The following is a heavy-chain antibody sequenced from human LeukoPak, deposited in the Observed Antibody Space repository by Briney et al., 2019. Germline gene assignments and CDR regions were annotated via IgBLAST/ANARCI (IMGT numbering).Heavy chain of an antibody. CDR2: IYYSGST. J-gene: IGHJ4*02. CDR3: ARQTMVGATIGYFEY. V-gene: IGHV4-39*01. Sequence: SETLSLTCTVSLGSITSSSYNCGWIRQPPGKGLEWIGSIYYSGSTYYNPSLKSRVTISVDTSKNQFSLKLSSVTAADTSVYYCARQTMVGATIGYFEYWGQGTLVTVSS. D-gene: IGHD1-26*01. CDR1: LGSITSSSYN.